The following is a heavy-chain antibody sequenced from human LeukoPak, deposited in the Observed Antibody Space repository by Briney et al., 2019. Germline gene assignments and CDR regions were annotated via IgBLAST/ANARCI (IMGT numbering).Heavy chain of an antibody. Sequence: GGSLRLSCAASGFIFSSHAMSWVRQAPGKGLEWVSAISGSGGSTHYADSVKGRFTISRDNSKNTVYLRMNSLRAEDTAVYYCAKLKSIAVAGYFDYWGQGTLVTVSS. CDR3: AKLKSIAVAGYFDY. V-gene: IGHV3-23*01. D-gene: IGHD6-19*01. CDR2: ISGSGGST. CDR1: GFIFSSHA. J-gene: IGHJ4*02.